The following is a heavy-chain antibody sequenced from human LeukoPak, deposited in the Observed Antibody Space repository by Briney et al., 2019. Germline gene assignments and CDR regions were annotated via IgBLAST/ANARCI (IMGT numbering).Heavy chain of an antibody. V-gene: IGHV4-59*01. CDR1: GGSISSYY. CDR2: IYYSGST. D-gene: IGHD2-21*01. J-gene: IGHJ2*01. Sequence: PSETLSLTCTVSGGSISSYYWSWIRQPPGKGLEWIGYIYYSGSTNYNPSLKSRVTISVDTSKNQFSLKLSSVTAADTAVYYCARVGDYWYFDLWGRGTLVTVSS. CDR3: ARVGDYWYFDL.